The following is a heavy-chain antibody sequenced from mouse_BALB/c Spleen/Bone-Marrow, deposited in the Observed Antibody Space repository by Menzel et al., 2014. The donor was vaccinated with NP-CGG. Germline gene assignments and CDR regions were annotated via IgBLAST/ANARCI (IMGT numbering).Heavy chain of an antibody. CDR1: GYTFTSSW. CDR2: IHPNSGNT. Sequence: VQLQQSGSVLVRPGASVKLSCKASGYTFTSSWMHWAKQRPGQGLEWIGEIHPNSGNTNYNEKFKGKATLTVDTSSSTAYVDLSSLTSEDSAVYYCAREKIYGNYLWYFDVWGAGTRSPSPQ. V-gene: IGHV1S130*01. J-gene: IGHJ1*01. CDR3: AREKIYGNYLWYFDV. D-gene: IGHD2-1*01.